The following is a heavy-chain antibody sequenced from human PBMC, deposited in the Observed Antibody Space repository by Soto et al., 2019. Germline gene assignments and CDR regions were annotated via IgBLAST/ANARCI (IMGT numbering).Heavy chain of an antibody. CDR3: AKDVVLCYTSGQLDY. CDR2: ISASGGST. CDR1: GFTFSSYA. D-gene: IGHD2-8*01. V-gene: IGHV3-23*01. Sequence: GGSLRLSCGASGFTFSSYAMTWVRQAPGKGLEWVSAISASGGSTYYADSVKGRFTISRDNSKNTLDVQMSSLRAEDTALYYCAKDVVLCYTSGQLDYWSQGTLVTVSS. J-gene: IGHJ4*02.